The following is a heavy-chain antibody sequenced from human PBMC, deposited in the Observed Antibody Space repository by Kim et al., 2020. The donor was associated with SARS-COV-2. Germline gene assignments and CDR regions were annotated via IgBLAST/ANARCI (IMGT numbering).Heavy chain of an antibody. D-gene: IGHD3-9*01. CDR2: INSDGSST. CDR3: ARDGYFDWLLYHYYGMDV. CDR1: GFTFSSYW. V-gene: IGHV3-74*01. Sequence: GGSLRLSCAASGFTFSSYWMHWVRQAPGKGLVWVSRINSDGSSTSYADSVKGRFTISRDNAKNTLYLQMNSLRAEDTAVYYCARDGYFDWLLYHYYGMDVWGQGTPVTVSS. J-gene: IGHJ6*02.